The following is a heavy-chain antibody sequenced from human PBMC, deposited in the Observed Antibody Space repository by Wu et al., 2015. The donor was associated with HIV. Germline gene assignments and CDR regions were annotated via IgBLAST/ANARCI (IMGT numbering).Heavy chain of an antibody. V-gene: IGHV1-2*02. CDR3: AREYYYDSSGIHYYYYGMDV. J-gene: IGHJ6*02. CDR2: INPNSGGT. D-gene: IGHD3-22*01. Sequence: QVQLVQSGAEVKKPGASVKVSCKASGYTFTGYYMHWVRQAPGQGLEWMGWINPNSGGTNYAQKFQGRVTMTRDTSISTAYMELSRLRSDDTAVYYCAREYYYDSSGIHYYYYGMDVWGQGTTVTVSS. CDR1: GYTFTGYY.